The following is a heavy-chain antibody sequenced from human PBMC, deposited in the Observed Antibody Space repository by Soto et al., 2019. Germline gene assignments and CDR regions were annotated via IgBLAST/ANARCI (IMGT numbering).Heavy chain of an antibody. D-gene: IGHD5-18*01. Sequence: LVKVSCKASGGTFSSYAISWVRQAPGQGLGWMGGIIPIFGTANYAQKFQGRVTITADKSTSTAYMELSSLRSEDTAVYYCARVDTAMVKRGYFDYWGQGTLVTVSS. CDR1: GGTFSSYA. J-gene: IGHJ4*02. CDR3: ARVDTAMVKRGYFDY. CDR2: IIPIFGTA. V-gene: IGHV1-69*06.